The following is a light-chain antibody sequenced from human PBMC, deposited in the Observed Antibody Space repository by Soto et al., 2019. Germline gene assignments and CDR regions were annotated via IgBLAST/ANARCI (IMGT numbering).Light chain of an antibody. Sequence: DIQMTQSPSTLSASVGDRVTITCRASQSISNWLAWYQQKPGKAPKLLIYKASGLESGGPSRFSGSGSGTEFTLTISSLQPDDFATYYCQQYNSYWTFGQGTKVEIK. CDR1: QSISNW. V-gene: IGKV1-5*03. J-gene: IGKJ1*01. CDR3: QQYNSYWT. CDR2: KAS.